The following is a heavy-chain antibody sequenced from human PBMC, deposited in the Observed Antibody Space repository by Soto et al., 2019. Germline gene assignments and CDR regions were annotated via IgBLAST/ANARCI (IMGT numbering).Heavy chain of an antibody. CDR1: GGSISSGDYY. CDR2: IYYSGST. D-gene: IGHD2-2*01. V-gene: IGHV4-30-4*01. Sequence: SETLSLTCNVSGGSISSGDYYWRWIRQPPGKGLEWIGDIYYSGSTYYNPSLKSRVTISVDTSKNQFSLKLSSVTAADTAVYYCARDIVLVPFFFGYYGMDVWGQGTTVTVS. CDR3: ARDIVLVPFFFGYYGMDV. J-gene: IGHJ6*02.